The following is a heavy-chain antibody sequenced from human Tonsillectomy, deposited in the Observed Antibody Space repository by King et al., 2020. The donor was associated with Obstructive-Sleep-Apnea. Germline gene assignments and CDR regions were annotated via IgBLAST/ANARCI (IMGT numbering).Heavy chain of an antibody. CDR3: ARVGDWGGYSNNWFDP. CDR2: IYYSGST. V-gene: IGHV4-39*07. D-gene: IGHD3-3*01. CDR1: GGSISSSSYY. Sequence: QLQLQESGPGLVKPSETLSLTCTVSGGSISSSSYYWGWIRQPPGKGLEWIGNIYYSGSTYYNPSLKSRVTISVDTSKNQFSLKLSSVTAADTALHYCARVGDWGGYSNNWFDPWGQGTLVTVSS. J-gene: IGHJ5*02.